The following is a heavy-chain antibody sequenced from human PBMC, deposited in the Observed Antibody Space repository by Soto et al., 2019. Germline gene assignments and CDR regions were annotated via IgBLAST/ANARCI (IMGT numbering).Heavy chain of an antibody. CDR2: IIPILGIA. Sequence: ASVKVSCKASGGTFSSYTISWVRQAPGQGLEWMGRIIPILGIANYAQKFQGRVTITADKSTSTAYMELSSLRSEDTAVYYCARQWGDLPYYFDYWGQGTLVTVSS. V-gene: IGHV1-69*02. CDR3: ARQWGDLPYYFDY. J-gene: IGHJ4*02. CDR1: GGTFSSYT. D-gene: IGHD1-26*01.